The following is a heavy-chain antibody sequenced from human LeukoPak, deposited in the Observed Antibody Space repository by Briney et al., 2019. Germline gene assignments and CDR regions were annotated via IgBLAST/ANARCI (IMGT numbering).Heavy chain of an antibody. D-gene: IGHD2-2*01. V-gene: IGHV4-31*03. CDR3: ARDKYGRFDP. CDR1: GGSISSGGYY. Sequence: SQTLSLTCTVSGGSISSGGYYWSWIRQHPGKGLEWIGYIYYSGSTYYNPSLKSRVTISVDTSKNQFSLKLSSATAADTAVYYCARDKYGRFDPWGQGTLVTVSS. J-gene: IGHJ5*02. CDR2: IYYSGST.